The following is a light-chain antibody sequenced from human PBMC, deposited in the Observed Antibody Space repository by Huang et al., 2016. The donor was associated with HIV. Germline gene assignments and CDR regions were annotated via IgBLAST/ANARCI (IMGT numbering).Light chain of an antibody. J-gene: IGKJ1*01. CDR3: QQLNSYPLT. Sequence: IQLTQSPSSLSASVGDRVTITCRASQGISSYLAWYQQKPGRAPKLLIYAASTLQSGVPSRFSGSESGTDFTLTISSLRPEDFATYYCQQLNSYPLTFGQGTKVEVK. CDR2: AAS. CDR1: QGISSY. V-gene: IGKV1-9*01.